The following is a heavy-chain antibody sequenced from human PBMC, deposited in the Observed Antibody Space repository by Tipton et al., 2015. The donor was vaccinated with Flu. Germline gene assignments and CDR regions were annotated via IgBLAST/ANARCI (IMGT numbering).Heavy chain of an antibody. V-gene: IGHV4-34*01. D-gene: IGHD3-16*01. CDR3: ARGRSGGYYDDAGALGHYYSGLDV. J-gene: IGHJ6*02. CDR2: INHSGSV. CDR1: GGSFSGYY. Sequence: TLSLTCTVSGGSFSGYYCSWIRQPPGKGLEWVGEINHSGSVIYNPSLESRVTVSLDTSKNQLSLTLTSVTAADTAVYYCARGRSGGYYDDAGALGHYYSGLDVWGQGTTVTVSS.